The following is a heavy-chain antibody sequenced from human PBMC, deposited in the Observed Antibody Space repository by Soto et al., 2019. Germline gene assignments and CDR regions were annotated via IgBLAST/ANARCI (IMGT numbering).Heavy chain of an antibody. D-gene: IGHD1-26*01. CDR2: ISYDGSNK. CDR1: GFTFSSYG. CDR3: AKDARDHTTSYWYFDL. V-gene: IGHV3-30*18. Sequence: QVQLVESGGGVVQPGRSLRLSCVASGFTFSSYGMHWVRQAPGNGLEWVAVISYDGSNKYYADSVKGRFTISRDNSKNTLYLQMNSLRAEDTAVYYCAKDARDHTTSYWYFDLWGRGTLVTVSS. J-gene: IGHJ2*01.